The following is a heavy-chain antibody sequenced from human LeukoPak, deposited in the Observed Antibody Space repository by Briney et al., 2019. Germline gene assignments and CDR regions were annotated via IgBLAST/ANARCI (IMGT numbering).Heavy chain of an antibody. V-gene: IGHV3-30*18. J-gene: IGHJ4*02. CDR3: AKIISGGLGENYYDSSGYQQNFDY. Sequence: GGSLRLSCAASGFTFSNAWMSWVRQAPGKGLEWVAVISYDGSNKYYADSVKGRFTISRDNSKNTLYLQMNSLRAEDTAVYYCAKIISGGLGENYYDSSGYQQNFDYWGQGTLVTVSS. CDR2: ISYDGSNK. CDR1: GFTFSNAW. D-gene: IGHD3-22*01.